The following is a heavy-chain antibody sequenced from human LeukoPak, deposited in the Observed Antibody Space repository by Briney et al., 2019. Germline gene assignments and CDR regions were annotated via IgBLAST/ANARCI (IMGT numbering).Heavy chain of an antibody. CDR3: ARAGYREPPDP. Sequence: GASVKVSCKASGYTFTSYDINWVRQATGQGLEWMGWINPNSGGTNYAQKFQGRVTMTRDTSISTAYMELSRLRSDDTAVYYCARAGYREPPDPWGQGTLVTVSS. D-gene: IGHD1-26*01. V-gene: IGHV1-2*02. CDR2: INPNSGGT. J-gene: IGHJ5*02. CDR1: GYTFTSYD.